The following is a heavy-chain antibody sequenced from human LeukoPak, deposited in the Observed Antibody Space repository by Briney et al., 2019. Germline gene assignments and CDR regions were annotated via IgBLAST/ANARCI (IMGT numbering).Heavy chain of an antibody. J-gene: IGHJ4*02. Sequence: PGGSLRLSCAASGFTFSSYGMHWVRQAPGKGLEWVAVISYDGSNKYYADSAKGRFTISRDNSKNTLYLQMNSLRAEDTAVYYCAKGPGRIYCSGGSCYLDYWGQGTLVTVSS. CDR1: GFTFSSYG. D-gene: IGHD2-15*01. CDR3: AKGPGRIYCSGGSCYLDY. V-gene: IGHV3-30*18. CDR2: ISYDGSNK.